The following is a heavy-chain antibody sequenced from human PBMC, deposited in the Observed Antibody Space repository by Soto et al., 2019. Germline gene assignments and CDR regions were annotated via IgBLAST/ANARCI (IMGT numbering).Heavy chain of an antibody. CDR2: IIPIIGII. CDR3: AGDPDSHYNDSHASSYP. J-gene: IGHJ5*02. D-gene: IGHD4-4*01. CDR1: GGTFSTYT. V-gene: IGHV1-69*08. Sequence: QVQLVQSGAEVKKPGSSVKVSCKASGGTFSTYTITWVRQAPGQGLEWMGRIIPIIGIINYAQKFQGRVTISADQLPGXXYMELTGLRSDDTAVYYCAGDPDSHYNDSHASSYPWGQGTLVTVSS.